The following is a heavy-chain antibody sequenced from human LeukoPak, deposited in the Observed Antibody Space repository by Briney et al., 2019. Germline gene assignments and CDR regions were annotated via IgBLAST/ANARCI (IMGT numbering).Heavy chain of an antibody. CDR2: ISGSGGST. CDR1: GFTFSSYA. Sequence: PGGSLRLSCAASGFTFSSYAMSWVRQAPGKGLEWVSAISGSGGSTYHADSVKGRFTISRDNSKNTLYLQMNSLRTEDTAVYYCAKETAVSLRGTFDYWGQGTLVTVSS. J-gene: IGHJ4*02. V-gene: IGHV3-23*01. CDR3: AKETAVSLRGTFDY. D-gene: IGHD4-17*01.